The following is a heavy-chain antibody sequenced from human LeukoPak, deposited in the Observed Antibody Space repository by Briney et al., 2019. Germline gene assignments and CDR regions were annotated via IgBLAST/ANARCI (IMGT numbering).Heavy chain of an antibody. CDR3: ARERRPTVLYFDY. D-gene: IGHD4-17*01. CDR1: GFTFSSYC. J-gene: IGHJ4*02. Sequence: GGSLRLSCAASGFTFSSYCMSWVRQAPGKGLEWVANIKQDGSEKYYVDSVKGRFTISRDNAKNSLYLQMNSLRAEDTAVYYCARERRPTVLYFDYWGQGTLVTVSS. V-gene: IGHV3-7*01. CDR2: IKQDGSEK.